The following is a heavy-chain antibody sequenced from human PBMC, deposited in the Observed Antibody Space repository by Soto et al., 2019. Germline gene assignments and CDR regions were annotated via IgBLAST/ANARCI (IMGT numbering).Heavy chain of an antibody. Sequence: SETLSLTCAVYGGSFSGYYWSWIRQPPGKGLEWIGEINHSGSTNYNPSLKSRVTISVDTSKNQFSLKLSSVTAADTAVYYCMYSSSWYGSPYYFIDYWGQGTLVTVSS. J-gene: IGHJ4*02. D-gene: IGHD6-13*01. V-gene: IGHV4-34*01. CDR1: GGSFSGYY. CDR3: MYSSSWYGSPYYFIDY. CDR2: INHSGST.